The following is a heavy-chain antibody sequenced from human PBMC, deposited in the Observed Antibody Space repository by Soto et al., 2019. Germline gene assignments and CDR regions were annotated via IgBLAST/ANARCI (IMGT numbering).Heavy chain of an antibody. V-gene: IGHV4-59*12. CDR2: IYYGGST. CDR1: GGSISSYY. J-gene: IGHJ6*02. CDR3: ARGRTTMVRGESYGMDV. Sequence: SETLSLTCTVSGGSISSYYWSWIRQPPGKGLEWIGYIYYGGSTNYNPSLKSRVTISVDTSKNQFSLKLSSVTAADTAVYYCARGRTTMVRGESYGMDVWGQGTTVTVSS. D-gene: IGHD3-10*01.